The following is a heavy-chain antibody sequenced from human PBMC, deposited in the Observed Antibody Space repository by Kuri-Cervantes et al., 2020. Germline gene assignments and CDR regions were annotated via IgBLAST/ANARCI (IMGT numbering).Heavy chain of an antibody. Sequence: SVKVSCRASGGTFSSYAISWVRQAPGQGLEWMGGIIPIFGTANYAQKFQGRVTITADESTSTAYMELSSLRSEDTAVYYCARVRAAAGLHWFDPWGQGTLVTVSS. CDR3: ARVRAAAGLHWFDP. V-gene: IGHV1-69*13. CDR1: GGTFSSYA. D-gene: IGHD6-13*01. CDR2: IIPIFGTA. J-gene: IGHJ5*02.